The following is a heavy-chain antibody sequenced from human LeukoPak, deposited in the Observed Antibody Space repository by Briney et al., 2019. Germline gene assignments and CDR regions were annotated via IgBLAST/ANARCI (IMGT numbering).Heavy chain of an antibody. CDR2: IYYSGST. J-gene: IGHJ4*02. Sequence: NPSETLSLTCAVSGGSFSNYYWSWILQPPGQGLEWIGYIYYSGSTNYNPSLKSRVTISVDTSKNQFSLKLSSVTAADTFVYYCARGPTRYYFDYWGQGTLVTVSS. D-gene: IGHD2-2*01. V-gene: IGHV4-59*01. CDR3: ARGPTRYYFDY. CDR1: GGSFSNYY.